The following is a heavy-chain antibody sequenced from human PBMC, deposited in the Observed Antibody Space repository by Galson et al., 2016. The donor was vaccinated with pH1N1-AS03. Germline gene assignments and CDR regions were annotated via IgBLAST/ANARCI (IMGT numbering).Heavy chain of an antibody. CDR2: ISYRGS. CDR3: AKDASLPSIYYPIFDT. V-gene: IGHV3-23*01. CDR1: GFTFTNHA. J-gene: IGHJ4*02. Sequence: SLRLSCAASGFTFTNHAMTWVRQAPGKGLEWVSIISYRGSFYADSVKGRFTISRDNSRNTLFLQMTSLRAEDTAIYYCAKDASLPSIYYPIFDTWGQGTLVTVSS. D-gene: IGHD1-26*01.